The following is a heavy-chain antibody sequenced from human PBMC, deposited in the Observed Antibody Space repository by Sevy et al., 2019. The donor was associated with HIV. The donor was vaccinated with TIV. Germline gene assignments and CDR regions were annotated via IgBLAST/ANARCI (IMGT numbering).Heavy chain of an antibody. Sequence: ASVKVSCKASGGIFRSNAISWVRQAPGQGLEWMGGIIAVFGTTHYAQKFQGRVTIIADESRSTAYMELSSLKSEDTAVYYCARDKNYYVSGSFDYWGQGSQVTVSS. CDR1: GGIFRSNA. D-gene: IGHD3-10*01. V-gene: IGHV1-69*13. CDR2: IIAVFGTT. CDR3: ARDKNYYVSGSFDY. J-gene: IGHJ4*01.